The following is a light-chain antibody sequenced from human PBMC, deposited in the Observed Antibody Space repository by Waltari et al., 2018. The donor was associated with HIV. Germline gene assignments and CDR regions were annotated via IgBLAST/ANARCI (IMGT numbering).Light chain of an antibody. CDR2: WAT. CDR1: QSLLLSSKNKNY. J-gene: IGKJ1*01. V-gene: IGKV4-1*01. CDR3: QQYYSTPQT. Sequence: DIVMTQSPDSLAVSPGERATISCKSSQSLLLSSKNKNYLAWYQQKPGQPPRLLVSWATTREFGVPDRFTGSGSRTEFTLTISSLQAEDVATYYCQQYYSTPQTFGQGTRVEIK.